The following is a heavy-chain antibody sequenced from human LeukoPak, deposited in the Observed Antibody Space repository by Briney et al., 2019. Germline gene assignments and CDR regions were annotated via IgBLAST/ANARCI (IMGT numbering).Heavy chain of an antibody. J-gene: IGHJ4*02. CDR2: IFSSGST. CDR3: ARDLGLSLAY. V-gene: IGHV4-4*07. Sequence: SETLSLTCTVSVGSISGYYWSWIRQPAGQGLECIGRIFSSGSTNYNPSLKGRVTMSVDTSKNQFSLRLSSVTAADTAVYYCARDLGLSLAYWGQGILVTVSS. D-gene: IGHD3-16*01. CDR1: VGSISGYY.